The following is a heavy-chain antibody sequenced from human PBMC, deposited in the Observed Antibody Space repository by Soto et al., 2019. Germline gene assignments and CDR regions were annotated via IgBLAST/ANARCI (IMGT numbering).Heavy chain of an antibody. D-gene: IGHD2-2*01. CDR1: AFTFSGSP. J-gene: IGHJ3*02. Sequence: GGSLRLSCAASAFTFSGSPMNWVRQASGKGLEWVGRIRSKANSYATAYAASVKGRFTISRDDSKSTAYLQMNSLKTEDTAVYYCTRLPDTVVVPAEYAFDIWGQGTMVTVSS. CDR3: TRLPDTVVVPAEYAFDI. V-gene: IGHV3-73*01. CDR2: IRSKANSYAT.